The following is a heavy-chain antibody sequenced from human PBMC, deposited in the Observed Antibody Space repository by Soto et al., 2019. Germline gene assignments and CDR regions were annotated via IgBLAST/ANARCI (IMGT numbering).Heavy chain of an antibody. D-gene: IGHD6-19*01. CDR2: ISSSSSYI. Sequence: GCLGRTSAACGFSFSGYSMNWVRQAPGKGLEWVSSISSSSSYIYYADSVKGRFTISRDNAKNSLYLQMNSLRAEDTAVHYCARDSPDSSRWYGDYWAQGTLVSVSS. CDR1: GFSFSGYS. V-gene: IGHV3-21*01. CDR3: ARDSPDSSRWYGDY. J-gene: IGHJ4*02.